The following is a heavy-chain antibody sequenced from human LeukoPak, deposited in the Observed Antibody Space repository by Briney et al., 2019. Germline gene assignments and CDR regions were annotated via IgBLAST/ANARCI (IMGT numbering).Heavy chain of an antibody. Sequence: SVKVSCKASGFTFTSSAVQWVRQARGQRLEWIGWIVVGSGNTNYAQKFQERVTITRDMSTSTAYMELSSLRAEDTAVYYCARDPLYGNVHYFDHWGQGTLVTVSS. CDR3: ARDPLYGNVHYFDH. J-gene: IGHJ4*02. CDR2: IVVGSGNT. CDR1: GFTFTSSA. D-gene: IGHD3-10*01. V-gene: IGHV1-58*01.